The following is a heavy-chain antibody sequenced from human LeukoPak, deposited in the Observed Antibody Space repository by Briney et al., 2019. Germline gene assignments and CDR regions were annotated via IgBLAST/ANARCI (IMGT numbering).Heavy chain of an antibody. CDR2: IYYSGST. D-gene: IGHD3-22*01. CDR1: GGSISSYY. Sequence: PSETLSLTCTVSGGSISSYYWSWIRQPPGKGLEWIGYIYYSGSTNYNPSLKSRVTISVDTPKNQFSLKLSSVTAADTAVYYCARSGGYYSLFDYWGQGTLVTVSS. V-gene: IGHV4-59*08. J-gene: IGHJ4*02. CDR3: ARSGGYYSLFDY.